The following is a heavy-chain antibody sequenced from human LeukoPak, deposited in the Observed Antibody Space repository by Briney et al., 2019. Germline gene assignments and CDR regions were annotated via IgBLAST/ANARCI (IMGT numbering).Heavy chain of an antibody. J-gene: IGHJ6*02. V-gene: IGHV3-23*01. CDR2: ISGSGGST. CDR1: GFTFSSYA. Sequence: QPGGSLRLSCAASGFTFSSYAMSWVRQAPGKGLEWVSVISGSGGSTYYADSVKGRFTISRDNSKNTLYLQMNSLRAEDTAVYYCAKDPAGVAAAGPIVWGQGTTVTVSS. D-gene: IGHD6-13*01. CDR3: AKDPAGVAAAGPIV.